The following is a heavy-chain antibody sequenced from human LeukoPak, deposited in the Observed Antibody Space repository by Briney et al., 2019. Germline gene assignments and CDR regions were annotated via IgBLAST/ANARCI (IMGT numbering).Heavy chain of an antibody. CDR2: LNSDGCCT. CDR1: GFTFSGYW. J-gene: IGHJ6*02. Sequence: GRSLRLSCAASGFTFSGYWMHWVRLVPGKGLVWVSRLNSDGCCTRYADSVKGRFSISRDNAKITLYLQMNSLRAEDTAVYYRARNRSSGMVVWGQGTTVIVSS. V-gene: IGHV3-74*01. CDR3: ARNRSSGMVV.